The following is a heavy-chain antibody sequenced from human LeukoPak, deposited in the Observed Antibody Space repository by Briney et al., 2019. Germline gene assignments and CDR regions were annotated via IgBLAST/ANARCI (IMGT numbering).Heavy chain of an antibody. J-gene: IGHJ6*02. CDR1: GFTFSSYS. Sequence: GGSLRLSCAASGFTFSSYSMNWVRQAPGKGLEWVSSISSSSSYIYYADSVKGRFTISRDNAKNSLYLQMNSLRAEDTAVYYCASIQQLDGYYYYYGMDVRGQGTTVTVSS. CDR2: ISSSSSYI. CDR3: ASIQQLDGYYYYYGMDV. V-gene: IGHV3-21*01. D-gene: IGHD6-13*01.